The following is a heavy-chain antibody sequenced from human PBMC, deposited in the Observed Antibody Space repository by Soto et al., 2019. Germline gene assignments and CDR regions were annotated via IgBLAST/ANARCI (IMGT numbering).Heavy chain of an antibody. CDR2: ISGSAGST. V-gene: IGHV3-23*01. D-gene: IGHD2-15*01. CDR1: GFLFSSYS. J-gene: IGHJ6*02. Sequence: PGGSLRPCSAASGFLFSSYSLTWVRQAPGKGLEWVSGISGSAGSTHYAASVKGRSITSTDNSKSTLSLQINNLRAEDTAVYYYARVGLGDSTIADSSFYGMDFWGQGTTVTVYS. CDR3: ARVGLGDSTIADSSFYGMDF.